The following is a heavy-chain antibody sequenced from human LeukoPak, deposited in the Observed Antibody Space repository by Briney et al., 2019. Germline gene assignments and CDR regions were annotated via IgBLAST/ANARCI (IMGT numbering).Heavy chain of an antibody. CDR2: SRNKATSYTT. CDR3: ARDLDYGGNSDAFDI. CDR1: GFTFSDHY. J-gene: IGHJ3*02. Sequence: GGSLRLSCAASGFTFSDHYMDWVRQAPGKGLEWVGRSRNKATSYTTEYAASVKGRFIISRDDSKNPLYLQMNSLKTEDTAVYYCARDLDYGGNSDAFDIWGQGTMVTVSS. D-gene: IGHD4-23*01. V-gene: IGHV3-72*01.